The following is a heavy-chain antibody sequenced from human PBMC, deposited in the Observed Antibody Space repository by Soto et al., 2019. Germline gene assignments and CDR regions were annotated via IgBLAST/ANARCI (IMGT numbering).Heavy chain of an antibody. CDR3: TTASQYCSSTSCYFHYYYYYGMDV. CDR2: IKSKTDGGTT. CDR1: GFTFSNAW. D-gene: IGHD2-2*01. J-gene: IGHJ6*02. Sequence: GGSLRLSCAASGFTFSNAWMNWVRQAPGKGLEWVGRIKSKTDGGTTDYAAPVKGRFTISRDDSKNTLYLQMNSLKTEDTAVYYCTTASQYCSSTSCYFHYYYYYGMDVWGQGTTVTVSS. V-gene: IGHV3-15*07.